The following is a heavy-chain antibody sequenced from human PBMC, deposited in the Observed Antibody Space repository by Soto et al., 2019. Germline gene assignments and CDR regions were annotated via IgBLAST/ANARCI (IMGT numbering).Heavy chain of an antibody. CDR2: IIPIFGTA. Sequence: QVQLVQSGAEVKKPGSSVKVSCKASGGTFSSYAISWVRQAPGQGLEWMGEIIPIFGTANYAQKFQGRVTRTAEESPSTAQIQLSSMRAEDTAVYYCAIDRGPSSGYYPYWFDPGGQGTLVTVSS. CDR3: AIDRGPSSGYYPYWFDP. D-gene: IGHD3-22*01. CDR1: GGTFSSYA. V-gene: IGHV1-69*12. J-gene: IGHJ5*02.